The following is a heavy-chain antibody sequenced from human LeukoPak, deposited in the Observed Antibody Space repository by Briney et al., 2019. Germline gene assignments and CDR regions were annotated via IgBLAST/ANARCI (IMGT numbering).Heavy chain of an antibody. Sequence: SETLSLTCAVYGGSFSGYYWSWIRQPPGKGLEWIGEINHSGSTNYNPSLKSRVTISVDTSKNQFSLKLSSVTAADTAVYYCARRGGYQLLGNFDYWGQGTLVTVSS. CDR3: ARRGGYQLLGNFDY. J-gene: IGHJ4*02. CDR2: INHSGST. V-gene: IGHV4-34*01. D-gene: IGHD2-2*01. CDR1: GGSFSGYY.